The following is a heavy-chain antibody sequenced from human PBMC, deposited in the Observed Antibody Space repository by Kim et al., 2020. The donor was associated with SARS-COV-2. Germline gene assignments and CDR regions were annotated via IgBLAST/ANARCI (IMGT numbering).Heavy chain of an antibody. CDR1: GFSFSSYS. CDR3: ARGEYCSSTSCYSYYYGSGSGYFDY. J-gene: IGHJ4*02. CDR2: ISSSSSTI. D-gene: IGHD2-2*01. Sequence: GGSLRLSCAASGFSFSSYSMNWVRQAPGKGLEWVSYISSSSSTIYYADSVKGRFTISRDNAKNSLYLQMNSLRDEDTAVYYCARGEYCSSTSCYSYYYGSGSGYFDYWGQGTLVTVSS. V-gene: IGHV3-48*02.